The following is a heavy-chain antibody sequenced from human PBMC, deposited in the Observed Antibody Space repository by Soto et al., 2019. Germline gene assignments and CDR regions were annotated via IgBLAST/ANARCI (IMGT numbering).Heavy chain of an antibody. Sequence: SETLSLTCPVSGGTVRGDNYYWNWIRETPGKGLEWIGYFYYGGSSNYTPSLQSRVTISVATSNRQFSLSXSSVTAADTATYYCARGLVSSRRIEALDIGAQGLMVTVSS. D-gene: IGHD2-8*01. CDR1: GGTVRGDNYY. J-gene: IGHJ3*02. V-gene: IGHV4-61*01. CDR2: FYYGGSS. CDR3: ARGLVSSRRIEALDI.